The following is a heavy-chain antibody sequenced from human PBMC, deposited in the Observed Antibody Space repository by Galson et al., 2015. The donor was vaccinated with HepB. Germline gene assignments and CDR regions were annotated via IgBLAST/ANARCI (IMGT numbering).Heavy chain of an antibody. CDR1: GFTFDDYT. J-gene: IGHJ6*02. CDR3: ATVFLPPATYGMDV. CDR2: ISWDGGST. Sequence: SLRLSCAASGFTFDDYTMHWVRQAPGKGLEWVSHISWDGGSTYYADSVKGRFTISRDNSNNSLYLQMNSLRTEHTVLSYFATVFLPPATYGMDVWVQGTTVT. D-gene: IGHD2-15*01. V-gene: IGHV3-43*01.